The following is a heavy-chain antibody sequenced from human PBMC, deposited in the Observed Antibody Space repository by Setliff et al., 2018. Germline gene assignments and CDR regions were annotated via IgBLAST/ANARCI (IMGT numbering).Heavy chain of an antibody. J-gene: IGHJ4*02. V-gene: IGHV4-61*09. CDR2: IYTSGST. CDR3: ARAAVNYDFWSGYFDY. CDR1: GGSISSGSYY. D-gene: IGHD3-3*01. Sequence: PSETLSLTCTVSGGSISSGSYYWSWIRQPAGKGLEWIGHIYTSGSTNYNPSLKSRVTISVDTSKNQFSLKLSSVTAADTAVYYCARAAVNYDFWSGYFDYWGQGTLVTAPQ.